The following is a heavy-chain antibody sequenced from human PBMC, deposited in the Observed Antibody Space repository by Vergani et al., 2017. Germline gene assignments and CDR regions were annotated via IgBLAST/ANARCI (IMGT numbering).Heavy chain of an antibody. CDR2: IRYDGSNK. CDR1: GFTFISYG. CDR3: AKDITPAAAGTDY. D-gene: IGHD6-13*01. J-gene: IGHJ4*02. Sequence: QVQLVASGGGVVQPGGSLRHSCAASGFTFISYGMHWVRRAPGKGLAGLAFIRYDGSNKYYADSVKGRFTISRDNSKNTLYLQMNSLRAEDTAVYYCAKDITPAAAGTDYWGQGTLVTVSS. V-gene: IGHV3-30*02.